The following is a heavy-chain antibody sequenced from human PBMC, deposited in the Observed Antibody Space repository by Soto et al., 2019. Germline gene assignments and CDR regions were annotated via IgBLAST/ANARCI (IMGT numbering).Heavy chain of an antibody. CDR2: IYYSGST. D-gene: IGHD2-2*02. CDR1: GGSISSYY. CDR3: AWGGCTSCYTRGVGLFDY. Sequence: SETVSLTXTVSGGSISSYYWSWIRQPPGKGLEWIGYIYYSGSTNYNPSLKSRVTISVDTSKNQFSLKLSSVTAADTAVYYCAWGGCTSCYTRGVGLFDYWGQGTLVTVSS. J-gene: IGHJ4*02. V-gene: IGHV4-59*01.